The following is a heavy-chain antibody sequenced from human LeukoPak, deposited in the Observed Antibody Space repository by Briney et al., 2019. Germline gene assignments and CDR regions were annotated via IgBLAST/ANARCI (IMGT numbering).Heavy chain of an antibody. CDR3: ARRRYYDSTGYLD. Sequence: SETLSLTCTVSGGYISSSSYYWDWIRQPSGRGPEWIGSIYYSGSTYYNPSLTSRATILLDTSKNQFSLKLASVTAADTAVYYCARRRYYDSTGYLDWGQGTLVTVSS. V-gene: IGHV4-39*01. CDR2: IYYSGST. J-gene: IGHJ1*01. D-gene: IGHD3-22*01. CDR1: GGYISSSSYY.